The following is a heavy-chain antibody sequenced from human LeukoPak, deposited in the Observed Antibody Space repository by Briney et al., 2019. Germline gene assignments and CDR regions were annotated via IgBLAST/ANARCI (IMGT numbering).Heavy chain of an antibody. V-gene: IGHV3-7*01. Sequence: GGSLRLSCAASGFTLSTFWMSWVRQAPGKGLEWVANINQEGSEKHYVDSVKGRFTISRDNAKNSLYLQMNSLRAEDTAVYYCARDYYDSSRNDAFDIWGQGTMVTVSS. D-gene: IGHD3-22*01. CDR1: GFTLSTFW. J-gene: IGHJ3*02. CDR3: ARDYYDSSRNDAFDI. CDR2: INQEGSEK.